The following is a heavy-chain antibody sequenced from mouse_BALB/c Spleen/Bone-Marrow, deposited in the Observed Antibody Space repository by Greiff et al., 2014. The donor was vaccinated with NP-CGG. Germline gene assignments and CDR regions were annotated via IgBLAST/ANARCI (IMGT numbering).Heavy chain of an antibody. J-gene: IGHJ4*01. CDR3: ARRGNWDGRAAMDY. CDR2: INSGGVYT. CDR1: GFTFSSYG. D-gene: IGHD4-1*01. Sequence: EVMLVESGGDLVKPGGSLKLSCAASGFTFSSYGMSWVRPTPDKRLEWVATINSGGVYTYYIDSVKGRFTISRDNAKNTLYLQMSSLKSEDTAMYHCARRGNWDGRAAMDYWGQGTSVTVSS. V-gene: IGHV5-6*02.